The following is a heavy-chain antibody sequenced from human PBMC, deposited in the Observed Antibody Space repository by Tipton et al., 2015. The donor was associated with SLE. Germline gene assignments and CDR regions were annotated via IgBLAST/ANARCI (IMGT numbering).Heavy chain of an antibody. CDR3: AKDYNHDNADYN. Sequence: LSLTCTVSNGSITSLYDYWGWVRQPPGKGLEWLGSVFYGGRYYYNASLRSRVTISVDTVKTQVSLKLSSVTVADTAVYYCAKDYNHDNADYNWGQGTLVIVSS. CDR1: NGSITSLYDY. J-gene: IGHJ4*02. V-gene: IGHV4-39*07. CDR2: VFYGGRY. D-gene: IGHD4-17*01.